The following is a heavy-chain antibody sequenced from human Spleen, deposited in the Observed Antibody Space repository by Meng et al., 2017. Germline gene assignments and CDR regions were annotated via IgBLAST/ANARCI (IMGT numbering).Heavy chain of an antibody. J-gene: IGHJ3*02. V-gene: IGHV3-21*01. CDR3: ARDWRLRVRGVHDAFDI. CDR1: GFTFSSYS. CDR2: ISSSSSYI. Sequence: SCAASGFTFSSYSMNWVRQAPGKGLEWVSSISSSSSYIYYADSVKGRFTISRDNAKNSLYLQMNSLRAEDTAVYYCARDWRLRVRGVHDAFDIWGQGTMVTVSS. D-gene: IGHD3-10*01.